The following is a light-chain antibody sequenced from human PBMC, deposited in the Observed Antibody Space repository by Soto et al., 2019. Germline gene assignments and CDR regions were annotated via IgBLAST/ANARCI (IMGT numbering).Light chain of an antibody. V-gene: IGKV3-11*01. CDR2: DSS. J-gene: IGKJ4*01. CDR3: QQRSSLPLT. Sequence: EIMLKQFPATLSLSPGERATLSCRASQSVSSYLAWYQQKRGQAPRLLIYDSSNRATGIPARFSGSGSGTDFSLTISSLEPEDFAVYYCQQRSSLPLTFGGGTKVDIK. CDR1: QSVSSY.